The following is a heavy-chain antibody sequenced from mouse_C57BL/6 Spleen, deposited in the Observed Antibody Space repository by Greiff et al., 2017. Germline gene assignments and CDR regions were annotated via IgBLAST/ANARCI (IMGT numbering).Heavy chain of an antibody. CDR1: GYTFTSYW. CDR3: ARWGGYDPYLDY. CDR2: IDPSDSET. Sequence: QVQLQQPGAELVRPGSSVKLSCTASGYTFTSYWMHWVKQRPIQGLEWIGNIDPSDSETHYNQKFKDKATLTVDKSSSTAYMQLSILTSEDSAVYYCARWGGYDPYLDYWGQGTTLTVSS. J-gene: IGHJ2*01. V-gene: IGHV1-52*01. D-gene: IGHD2-2*01.